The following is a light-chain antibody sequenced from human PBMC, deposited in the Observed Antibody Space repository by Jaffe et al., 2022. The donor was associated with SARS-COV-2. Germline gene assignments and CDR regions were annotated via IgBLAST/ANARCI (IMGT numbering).Light chain of an antibody. CDR1: QDISYS. Sequence: DIQMTQSPSSLSASLGDRVTVTCRASQDISYSLAWYQQKPGKVPKLLIYAASTLQSGVPSRFSGSGSGTDFTLTISSLQPEDVATYYCQKYDSVPLTFGGGTKVEIK. V-gene: IGKV1-27*01. CDR3: QKYDSVPLT. J-gene: IGKJ4*01. CDR2: AAS.